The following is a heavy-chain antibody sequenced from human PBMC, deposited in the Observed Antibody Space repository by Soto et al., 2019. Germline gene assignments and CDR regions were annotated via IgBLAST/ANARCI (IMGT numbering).Heavy chain of an antibody. CDR1: GGSISSYY. Sequence: QVQLQESGPGLVKPSETLSLTCTVSGGSISSYYWSWIRQPPGQGLEWIGYIYYSGSTNYNPSLKSRVTLSVDTSKNQFSLKLSSVTAADTAVYYCARDRGYSGYENYGMDVWGQGTTVTVSS. D-gene: IGHD5-12*01. CDR3: ARDRGYSGYENYGMDV. V-gene: IGHV4-59*01. J-gene: IGHJ6*02. CDR2: IYYSGST.